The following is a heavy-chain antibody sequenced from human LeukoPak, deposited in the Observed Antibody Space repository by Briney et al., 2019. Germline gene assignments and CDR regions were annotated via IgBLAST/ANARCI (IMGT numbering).Heavy chain of an antibody. CDR1: GGSFSGYY. V-gene: IGHV4-34*01. CDR3: ARGDESLDDAFDI. J-gene: IGHJ3*02. Sequence: SETLSLTCAVYGGSFSGYYWTWIRQPPGRGLEWIGEINHNGSTNYNPSLKTRVTISVDTSKNQFSLKLSSVTAADTAVYYCARGDESLDDAFDIWGQGTMVTVSS. CDR2: INHNGST.